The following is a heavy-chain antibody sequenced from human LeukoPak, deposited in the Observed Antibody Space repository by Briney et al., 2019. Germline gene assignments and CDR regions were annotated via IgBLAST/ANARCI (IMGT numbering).Heavy chain of an antibody. D-gene: IGHD6-13*01. CDR1: GFTFSSYD. CDR2: IGTAGEI. V-gene: IGHV3-13*01. Sequence: HPGGSLRLSCGASGFTFSSYDIHWVRQATGKGLEWVSGIGTAGEIYYPGSVKGRFTISRENAKNSLYLQMNSLRAGDTAVYYCARAAYSSTWYSRYFDLWGRGTLVTVSS. J-gene: IGHJ2*01. CDR3: ARAAYSSTWYSRYFDL.